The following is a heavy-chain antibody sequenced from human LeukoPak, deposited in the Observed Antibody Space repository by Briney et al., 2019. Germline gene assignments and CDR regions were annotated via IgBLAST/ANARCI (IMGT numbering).Heavy chain of an antibody. Sequence: PGGSLRLSCEAWGLTLGDYCMTWVRQAPGKGPECVANIKQDGSETHYVDSVKGRFTIFRDNAKNSLSLQMNSLRVEDTAMYYCATYWRYFDWLLLDTWGLGTMVTVSS. J-gene: IGHJ3*02. CDR1: GLTLGDYC. CDR3: ATYWRYFDWLLLDT. CDR2: IKQDGSET. V-gene: IGHV3-7*05. D-gene: IGHD3-9*01.